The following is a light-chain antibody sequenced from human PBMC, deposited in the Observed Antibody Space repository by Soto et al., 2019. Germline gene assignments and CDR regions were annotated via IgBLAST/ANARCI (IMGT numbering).Light chain of an antibody. CDR1: SSDVGGYNY. CDR3: SSYTSSSTLV. CDR2: EVS. J-gene: IGLJ2*01. Sequence: QSVLTQPASVSGSPGQSITISCTGTSSDVGGYNYVSWYQHHPGKAPKDMIYEVSNRPSGISNRFSGSKAGNTASLTISGLQAEDEADYYCSSYTSSSTLVFGGGTKLTVL. V-gene: IGLV2-14*01.